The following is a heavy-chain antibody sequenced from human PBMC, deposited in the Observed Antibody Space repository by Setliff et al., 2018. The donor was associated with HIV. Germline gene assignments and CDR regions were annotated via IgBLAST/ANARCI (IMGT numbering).Heavy chain of an antibody. D-gene: IGHD2-15*01. CDR2: IFASGSS. CDR3: ARGGLGVVGAIDY. Sequence: SETLSLTCTASGGSISSYRWNWIRQPPGKGLEWIGYIFASGSSLYNPSLQSRVSISIDTSKNQFSLKLSSVTAADTAVYYCARGGLGVVGAIDYWSQGTLVTVPQ. CDR1: GGSISSYR. J-gene: IGHJ4*02. V-gene: IGHV4-4*09.